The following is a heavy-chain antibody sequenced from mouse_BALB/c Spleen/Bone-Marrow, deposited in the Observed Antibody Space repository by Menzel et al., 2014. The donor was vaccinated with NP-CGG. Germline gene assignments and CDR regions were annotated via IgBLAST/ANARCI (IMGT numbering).Heavy chain of an antibody. CDR3: ASYYYSSYGFAY. D-gene: IGHD1-1*01. CDR2: IDPANGNT. V-gene: IGHV14-3*02. CDR1: GFNIKDTY. J-gene: IGHJ3*01. Sequence: VQLQQSGAELVKPGASVKLSCTASGFNIKDTYMHWVKQRPEQGLEWIGRIDPANGNTKYDPKFQGKATITADTSSNTAYLQLSSLTSEDTAVYYCASYYYSSYGFAYWGQGTLVTVSA.